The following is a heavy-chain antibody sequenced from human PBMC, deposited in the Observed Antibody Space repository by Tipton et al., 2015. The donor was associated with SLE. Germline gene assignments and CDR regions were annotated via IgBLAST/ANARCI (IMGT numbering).Heavy chain of an antibody. CDR3: ARASRIAAVDY. D-gene: IGHD6-13*01. J-gene: IGHJ4*02. Sequence: TLSLTCAVYGGSFSGYYWNWIRQPPGKGLEWIGEINHSGSTNYNPSLKSRVTISVDTSKNQFSLKLSSVTAADTAVYYCARASRIAAVDYWGQGTLVTFSS. CDR2: INHSGST. V-gene: IGHV4-34*01. CDR1: GGSFSGYY.